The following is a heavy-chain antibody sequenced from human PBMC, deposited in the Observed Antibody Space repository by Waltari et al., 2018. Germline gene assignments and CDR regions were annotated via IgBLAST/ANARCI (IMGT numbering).Heavy chain of an antibody. CDR3: ARTGYNSSWESYYYYYYGMDV. J-gene: IGHJ6*02. V-gene: IGHV3-7*01. D-gene: IGHD6-13*01. Sequence: EVHLVESGGTLVQPGGSLRLSCAASGFTFSSYWMNWVRQAPGKGLEWVASIKQDGFEKYYVDSVKGGVTKFREKAKKSLSLQRSNLRAEDTAVYYCARTGYNSSWESYYYYYYGMDVWGQGTTVTVSS. CDR1: GFTFSSYW. CDR2: IKQDGFEK.